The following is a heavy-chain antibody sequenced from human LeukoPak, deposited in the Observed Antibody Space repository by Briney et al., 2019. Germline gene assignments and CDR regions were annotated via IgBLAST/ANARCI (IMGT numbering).Heavy chain of an antibody. CDR3: AKIPQPYCGGDCSHFDY. V-gene: IGHV3-53*01. D-gene: IGHD2-21*02. J-gene: IGHJ4*02. Sequence: GGSLRLSCAASGFTVSSNYMSWVRQAPGKGLEWVSVIYSGGSTYYADSVKGRFTISRDNSKNTLYLQMNSLRAEDTAVYYCAKIPQPYCGGDCSHFDYWGQGTLVTVSS. CDR2: IYSGGST. CDR1: GFTVSSNY.